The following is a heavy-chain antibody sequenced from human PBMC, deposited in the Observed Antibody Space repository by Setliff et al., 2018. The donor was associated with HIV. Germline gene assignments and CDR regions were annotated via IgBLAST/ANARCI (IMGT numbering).Heavy chain of an antibody. D-gene: IGHD3-10*01. CDR1: GGSISSTSYY. Sequence: SETLSLTCTVSGGSISSTSYYWGWIRQPPGTGLEWIGSIYYSGSTYYNPSLKSRVTISVDTSKNQFSLKLSSVTAADTAVYYCARHSGVASPNWFDPWGQGTLVTVSS. V-gene: IGHV4-39*01. CDR3: ARHSGVASPNWFDP. CDR2: IYYSGST. J-gene: IGHJ5*02.